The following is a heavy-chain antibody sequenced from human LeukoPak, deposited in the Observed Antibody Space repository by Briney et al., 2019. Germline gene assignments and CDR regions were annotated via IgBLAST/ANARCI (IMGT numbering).Heavy chain of an antibody. D-gene: IGHD6-6*01. Sequence: PSETLSPTCTVSGGSISSSSYYWGWIRQPPGKGLEWIGSIYYSGNTYYNPSLKSRVTISVDTSKNQFSLNLTSVTAADTAVYYCARHKLPIDYWGQGTLVTVSS. V-gene: IGHV4-39*01. CDR2: IYYSGNT. CDR1: GGSISSSSYY. J-gene: IGHJ4*02. CDR3: ARHKLPIDY.